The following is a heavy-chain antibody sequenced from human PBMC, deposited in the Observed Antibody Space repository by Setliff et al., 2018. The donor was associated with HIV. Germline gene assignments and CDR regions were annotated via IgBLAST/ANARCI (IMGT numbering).Heavy chain of an antibody. CDR3: TRKLAPGHGMDV. CDR2: INKDGSEK. J-gene: IGHJ6*02. V-gene: IGHV3-7*01. Sequence: GGSLRLSCATSGFTFDDYALHWVRQAPGKGLEWVANINKDGSEKNYVDSVKGRFTISRENAKNSLYLQMDSLRVEDTTVYYCTRKLAPGHGMDVWGQGTTVTVSS. D-gene: IGHD3-3*02. CDR1: GFTFDDYA.